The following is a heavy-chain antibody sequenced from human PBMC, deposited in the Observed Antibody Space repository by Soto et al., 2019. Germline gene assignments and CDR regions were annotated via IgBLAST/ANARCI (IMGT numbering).Heavy chain of an antibody. J-gene: IGHJ4*02. V-gene: IGHV5-10-1*01. CDR3: ATQGTDGTDY. Sequence: RGESLKISCKGSGYSFTSYWISWVRQMPGKGLEWMGRIDPSDSYTNYSPSFQGHVTISADKSISTAYLQWSSLKASDTAMYYCATQGTDGTDYWGQGTLVTVSS. CDR2: IDPSDSYT. CDR1: GYSFTSYW. D-gene: IGHD2-21*02.